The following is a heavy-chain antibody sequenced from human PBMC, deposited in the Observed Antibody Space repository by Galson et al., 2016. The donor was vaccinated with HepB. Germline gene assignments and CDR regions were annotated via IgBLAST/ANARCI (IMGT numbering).Heavy chain of an antibody. J-gene: IGHJ4*02. CDR1: GLIFSNYH. D-gene: IGHD3-10*01. CDR2: ISPSGMTK. Sequence: SLRLSCAASGLIFSNYHISWIRQAPGKGLEWVTYISPSGMTKFYIDSVKGRSTISRDNANHSIYLQMNSLRVEDTAMYYCAASEYGSGSFNYWGQGILVSVSA. V-gene: IGHV3-11*01. CDR3: AASEYGSGSFNY.